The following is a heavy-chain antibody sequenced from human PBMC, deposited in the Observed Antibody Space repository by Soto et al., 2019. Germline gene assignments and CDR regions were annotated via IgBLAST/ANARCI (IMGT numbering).Heavy chain of an antibody. CDR1: GYIFTAYS. D-gene: IGHD2-15*01. Sequence: ASVKVSCKASGYIFTAYSMHWVRQAPGQGLEWMGVVNPSGGSTNYAQKFQGRITMTRDTSTSTVYMDLSSLTAEDTAVYYCAREENCSDGICYSEYFQRWGQGTLVTVSS. CDR3: AREENCSDGICYSEYFQR. V-gene: IGHV1-46*01. CDR2: VNPSGGST. J-gene: IGHJ1*01.